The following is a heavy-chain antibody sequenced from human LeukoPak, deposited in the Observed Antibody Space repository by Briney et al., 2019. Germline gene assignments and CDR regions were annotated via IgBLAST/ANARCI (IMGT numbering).Heavy chain of an antibody. V-gene: IGHV1-8*01. CDR3: ARVGAYYGSGSYVSHLDV. Sequence: ASVKVSCKASGYTSTSYDINWVRQATRQGLEWMGWMNPNSGNTGYAQKFQGRVTMTRNTSISTAYMELSSLRSEDTAVYYCARVGAYYGSGSYVSHLDVWGKGTTVTISS. CDR1: GYTSTSYD. J-gene: IGHJ6*04. CDR2: MNPNSGNT. D-gene: IGHD3-10*01.